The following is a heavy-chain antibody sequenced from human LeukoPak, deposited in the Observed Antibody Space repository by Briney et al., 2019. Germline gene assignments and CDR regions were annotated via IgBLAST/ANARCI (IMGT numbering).Heavy chain of an antibody. J-gene: IGHJ4*02. V-gene: IGHV3-21*01. CDR2: ISSSSSYI. CDR1: GFTFSTYT. CDR3: ARSYDYVWGNYRYDFDY. Sequence: PGGSLRLSCAASGFTFSTYTMHWVRQAPRKGLEWVSSISSSSSYIYYADSVKGRFTVSRDNAKNSLYLQMNSLRAEDTAVYYCARSYDYVWGNYRYDFDYWGQGTLVTVSS. D-gene: IGHD3-16*02.